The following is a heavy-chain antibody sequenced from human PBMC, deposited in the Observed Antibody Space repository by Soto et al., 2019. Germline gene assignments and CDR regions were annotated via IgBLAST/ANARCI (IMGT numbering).Heavy chain of an antibody. Sequence: GGSLRLSCAASGFTFSSYGMHWVRQAPGKGLEWVAVIWYDGSNKYYADSVKGRFTISRDNSKNTLYLQMNSLRAEDTAVYYCARDRGYCTNGVCPKGPFDYWGQGTLVTVS. CDR1: GFTFSSYG. D-gene: IGHD2-8*01. CDR3: ARDRGYCTNGVCPKGPFDY. CDR2: IWYDGSNK. V-gene: IGHV3-33*01. J-gene: IGHJ4*02.